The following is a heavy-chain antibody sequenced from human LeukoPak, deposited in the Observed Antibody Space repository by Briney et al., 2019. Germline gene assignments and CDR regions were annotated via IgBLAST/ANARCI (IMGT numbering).Heavy chain of an antibody. CDR2: IYSGGST. Sequence: LAGGSLRLSCAASGFTVSSNYMSWVRQAPGKGLEWVSVIYSGGSTYYADSVKGRFTISRDNSKNTLYLQMNSLRAEDAAVYYCARVVGDGYNSGGLGDAFDIWGQGTMVTVSS. D-gene: IGHD5-24*01. J-gene: IGHJ3*02. V-gene: IGHV3-53*01. CDR1: GFTVSSNY. CDR3: ARVVGDGYNSGGLGDAFDI.